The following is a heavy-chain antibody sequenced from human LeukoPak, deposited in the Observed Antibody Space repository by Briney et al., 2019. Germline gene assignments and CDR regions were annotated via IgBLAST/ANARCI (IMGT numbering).Heavy chain of an antibody. CDR2: ISANNGDT. Sequence: GSVKVSCKASGYTFTSYGINWGRQAPGQGLEWMGWISANNGDTNYAQNLQGRVTMATDKPTSTAYMELRSLRSDDTAVYYCARGVWSDYWGQGTLVTVSS. V-gene: IGHV1-18*01. CDR3: ARGVWSDY. J-gene: IGHJ4*02. CDR1: GYTFTSYG. D-gene: IGHD2-8*01.